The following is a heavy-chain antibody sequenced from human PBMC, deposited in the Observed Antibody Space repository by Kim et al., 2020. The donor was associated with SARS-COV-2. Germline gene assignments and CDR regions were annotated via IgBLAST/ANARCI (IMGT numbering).Heavy chain of an antibody. CDR3: ARGVALGF. CDR2: IKEDGSER. J-gene: IGHJ4*02. D-gene: IGHD3-16*01. CDR1: GFTFSTYW. Sequence: GGSLRLSCAASGFTFSTYWMSWVRQAPGKGLEWVANIKEDGSERYYVDSVKGRFTITRDNAKNSLYLHMNSLRAEDTAVYHCARGVALGFWGQGNLVTVSS. V-gene: IGHV3-7*03.